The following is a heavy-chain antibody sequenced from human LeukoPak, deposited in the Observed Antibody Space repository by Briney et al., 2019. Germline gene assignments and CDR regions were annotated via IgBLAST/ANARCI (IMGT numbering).Heavy chain of an antibody. V-gene: IGHV3-72*01. J-gene: IGHJ3*02. D-gene: IGHD3-10*01. CDR3: ARAVIGSRSAFDI. CDR2: TRNKANSYTT. Sequence: PGGSLRLSCAGSGFTFSSYSMDWVRQAPGKGLEWVGRTRNKANSYTTEYAASVKGRFTISRDDSKNSLYLQMNSLKTEDTAVYYCARAVIGSRSAFDIWGQGTMVTVSS. CDR1: GFTFSSYS.